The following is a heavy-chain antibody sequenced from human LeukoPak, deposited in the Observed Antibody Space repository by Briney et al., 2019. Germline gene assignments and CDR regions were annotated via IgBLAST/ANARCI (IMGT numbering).Heavy chain of an antibody. CDR2: IYTSGST. J-gene: IGHJ6*03. CDR3: ARAADTAMYYYYYMDV. Sequence: PSETLSLTCTVSGGSISSYYWGWIRQPAGKGLEWIGRIYTSGSTNYNPSLKSRVTISVDTSKNQFSLKLSSVTAADTAVYYCARAADTAMYYYYYMDVWGKGTTVTVSS. V-gene: IGHV4-4*07. D-gene: IGHD5-18*01. CDR1: GGSISSYY.